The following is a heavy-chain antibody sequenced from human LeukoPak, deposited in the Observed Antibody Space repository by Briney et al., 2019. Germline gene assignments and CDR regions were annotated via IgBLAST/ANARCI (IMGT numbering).Heavy chain of an antibody. J-gene: IGHJ4*02. Sequence: GASVKVSCKASGYIFTGYYMHWVRQAPGQGLEWMGRINPNSGGTNYAQKFQGRVTMTRDTSISTAYMELSRLRSDDTAVYYCARGYSGFVERDYWGQGTLVTVSS. CDR2: INPNSGGT. CDR3: ARGYSGFVERDY. V-gene: IGHV1-2*02. CDR1: GYIFTGYY. D-gene: IGHD6-19*01.